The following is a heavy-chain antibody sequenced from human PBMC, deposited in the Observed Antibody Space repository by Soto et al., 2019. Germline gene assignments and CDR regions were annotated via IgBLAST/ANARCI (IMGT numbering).Heavy chain of an antibody. Sequence: ASVQVSCKASGYTFTSYYMHWVRQAPGQGLEWMGIINPSGGSTSYAQKFQGRVTMTRDTSTSTVYMELSSLRSEDTAVYYCARDGRITIFGVVRKDWFDPWGQGTLVTVSS. CDR3: ARDGRITIFGVVRKDWFDP. V-gene: IGHV1-46*01. D-gene: IGHD3-3*01. CDR2: INPSGGST. J-gene: IGHJ5*02. CDR1: GYTFTSYY.